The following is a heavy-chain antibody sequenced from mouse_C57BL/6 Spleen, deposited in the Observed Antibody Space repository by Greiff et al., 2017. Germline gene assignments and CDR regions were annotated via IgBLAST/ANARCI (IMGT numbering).Heavy chain of an antibody. CDR2: INPNNGGT. CDR3: ARGASFAY. CDR1: GYTFTDYY. Sequence: EVQLQQSGPELVRPGASVKISCKASGYTFTDYYMNWVKQSHGKSLEWIGVINPNNGGTSYHQKFKGKATLTVATSSRTAYMELRSLTSGDSSVNDGARGASFAYWGQGTLVTVSA. J-gene: IGHJ3*01. V-gene: IGHV1-26*01.